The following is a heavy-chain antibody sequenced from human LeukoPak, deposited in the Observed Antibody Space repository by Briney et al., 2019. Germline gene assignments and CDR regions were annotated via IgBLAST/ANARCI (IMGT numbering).Heavy chain of an antibody. CDR1: GYSISSGYY. V-gene: IGHV4-38-2*02. CDR3: ARESISNDAFDI. Sequence: SETLSLTCTVSGYSISSGYYWGWIRQPPGKGLEWIGSIYHSGSTYYNPSLKSRVTISVDTSKNQFSLKLSSVTVADTAVYYCARESISNDAFDIWGQGTMVTVSS. J-gene: IGHJ3*02. CDR2: IYHSGST. D-gene: IGHD4-11*01.